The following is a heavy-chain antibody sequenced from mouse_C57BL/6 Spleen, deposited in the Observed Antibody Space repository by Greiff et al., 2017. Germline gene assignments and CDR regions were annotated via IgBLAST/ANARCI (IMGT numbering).Heavy chain of an antibody. Sequence: LEESGAELVKPGASVKISCKASGYAFSSYWMNWVKQRPGKGLEWIGQIYPGDGDTNYNGKFKGKATLTADKSSSTAYMQLSSLTSEDSAVYFCARKFGGYYEVDVWGTGTTVTVSS. CDR1: GYAFSSYW. CDR3: ARKFGGYYEVDV. CDR2: IYPGDGDT. V-gene: IGHV1-80*01. D-gene: IGHD2-3*01. J-gene: IGHJ1*03.